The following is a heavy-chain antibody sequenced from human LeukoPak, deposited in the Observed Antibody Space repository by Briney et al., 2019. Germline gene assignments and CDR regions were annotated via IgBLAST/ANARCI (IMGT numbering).Heavy chain of an antibody. J-gene: IGHJ6*02. V-gene: IGHV1-18*01. CDR3: ARENIVVLPAAGYYYYGMDV. D-gene: IGHD2-2*01. CDR2: IRSYNGNT. CDR1: GYPLRNYG. Sequence: ASVKVSCKASGYPLRNYGIIWVRQAPGQGLEWMGWIRSYNGNTNYAQKFQGRVTMTTDTSTSTAYMELRSLRSDDTAVYYCARENIVVLPAAGYYYYGMDVWGQGTTVTVSS.